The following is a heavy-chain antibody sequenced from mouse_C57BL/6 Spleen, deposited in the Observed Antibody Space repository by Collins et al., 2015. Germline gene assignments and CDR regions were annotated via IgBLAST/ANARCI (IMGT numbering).Heavy chain of an antibody. D-gene: IGHD1-1*01. CDR2: IDPSDSYT. V-gene: IGHV1-69*01. J-gene: IGHJ2*01. CDR1: GYTFTSYW. Sequence: QVQLQQPGAELVMPGASVKLSCKASGYTFTSYWMHWVKQRPGQGLEWIGEIDPSDSYTSCNQKFKGKSTLTVDKSSSTAYMQLSSLTSEDSAVYYCARGGGTTVVATNFDYWGQGTTLTVSS. CDR3: ARGGGTTVVATNFDY.